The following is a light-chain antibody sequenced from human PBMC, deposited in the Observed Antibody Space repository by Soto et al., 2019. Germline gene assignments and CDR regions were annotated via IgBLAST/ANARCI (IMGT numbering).Light chain of an antibody. V-gene: IGKV3-11*01. J-gene: IGKJ1*01. CDR1: QSVSSY. CDR2: DAS. CDR3: QQRSNSPQT. Sequence: EIVLTQSPATLSLSPGERATLSCRASQSVSSYLAWYQQKPGQAPRLLIYDASNSATGIPARFSGSGSGTDSTLTISSLEPENVTNYNWQQRSNSPQTFGQETKVESK.